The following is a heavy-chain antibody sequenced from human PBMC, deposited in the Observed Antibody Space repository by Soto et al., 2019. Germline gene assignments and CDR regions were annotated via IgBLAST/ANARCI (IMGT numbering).Heavy chain of an antibody. J-gene: IGHJ5*01. CDR3: ARGVGGSGYYRLNLFDS. D-gene: IGHD3-3*01. CDR2: INHSGST. V-gene: IGHV4-34*01. CDR1: GGSFSGYY. Sequence: PSETLSLTCAVYGGSFSGYYWSWIRQPPGKGLEWIGEINHSGSTNYNPSLKSRVTISVDTSKNQFSLKLSSVTAADTAVYYCARGVGGSGYYRLNLFDSRGQGSPVIVSS.